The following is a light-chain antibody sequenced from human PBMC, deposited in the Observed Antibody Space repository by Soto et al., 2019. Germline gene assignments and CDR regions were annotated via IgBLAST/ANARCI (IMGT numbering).Light chain of an antibody. Sequence: QSVLTQPPSVSGAPGQRVTISCTGSSSNIGAGYDVHWYQHLPGAAPKLLIYGNKNRPSVVPDRFSGSKSGTSASLAITGLQVEDEADYYCQSYDSSLGYVFGTGTKLTVL. J-gene: IGLJ1*01. CDR2: GNK. CDR3: QSYDSSLGYV. CDR1: SSNIGAGYD. V-gene: IGLV1-40*01.